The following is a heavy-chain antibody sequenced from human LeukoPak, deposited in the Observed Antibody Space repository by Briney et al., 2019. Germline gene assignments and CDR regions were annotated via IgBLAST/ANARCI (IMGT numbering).Heavy chain of an antibody. CDR3: AKEKFDWGTMYYFDY. D-gene: IGHD3-9*01. CDR1: GFIFGSHG. Sequence: HPGRSLTLSCTTSGFIFGSHGMHWVRQAPGKGLEWVAVISSDGSNKYYADSVKGRITVSRDNSKNTLSLQMNSLRPEDTAVYYCAKEKFDWGTMYYFDYWGQGTLVTVSS. V-gene: IGHV3-30*18. CDR2: ISSDGSNK. J-gene: IGHJ4*02.